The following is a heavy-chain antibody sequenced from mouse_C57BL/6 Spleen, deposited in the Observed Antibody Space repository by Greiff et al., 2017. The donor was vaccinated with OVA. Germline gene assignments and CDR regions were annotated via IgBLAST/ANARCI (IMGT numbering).Heavy chain of an antibody. J-gene: IGHJ2*01. CDR1: GFTFSSYA. Sequence: DVHLVESGEGLVKPGGSLKLSCAASGFTFSSYAMSWVRQTPEKRLEWVAYISSGGDYIYYADTVKGRFTISRDNARNTLYLQMSSLKSEDTAMYYCTREITTVAPYYFDYWGQGTTLTVSS. D-gene: IGHD1-1*01. CDR2: ISSGGDYI. V-gene: IGHV5-9-1*02. CDR3: TREITTVAPYYFDY.